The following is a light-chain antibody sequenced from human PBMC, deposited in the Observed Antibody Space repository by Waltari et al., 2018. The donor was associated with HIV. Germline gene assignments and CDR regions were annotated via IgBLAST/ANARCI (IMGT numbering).Light chain of an antibody. CDR3: NLRDSSGNPVV. CDR1: SLGSYY. CDR2: GKK. V-gene: IGLV3-19*01. Sequence: STCQGDSLGSYYAGWYQQKPGQAPVLVIYGKKNRPSGIPDRFAGSSSGNTASLPITGAQAEDEADYYCNLRDSSGNPVVFGGGPKLTVL. J-gene: IGLJ2*01.